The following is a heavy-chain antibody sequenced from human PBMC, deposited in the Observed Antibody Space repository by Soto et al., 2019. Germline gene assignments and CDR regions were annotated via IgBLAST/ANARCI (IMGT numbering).Heavy chain of an antibody. CDR1: GFPLSTSGVG. V-gene: IGHV2-5*02. D-gene: IGHD6-6*01. Sequence: QITLKESGPPLVKPTQPLTLTSTFSGFPLSTSGVGVAWIRQPPGKALEWLALFYWDDDKRYSPSLNSRLTIPKDTSKNQVVLTMTNMDPVDTATYYCAHSRPPRLLDYWGQGTLVTVSS. J-gene: IGHJ4*02. CDR2: FYWDDDK. CDR3: AHSRPPRLLDY.